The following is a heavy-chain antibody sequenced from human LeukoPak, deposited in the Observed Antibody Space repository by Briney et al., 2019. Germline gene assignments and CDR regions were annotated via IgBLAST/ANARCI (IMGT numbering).Heavy chain of an antibody. CDR2: IYTSGST. V-gene: IGHV4-61*02. D-gene: IGHD3-22*01. CDR3: ARGRYYYDSRGGTFDI. CDR1: GGSISSGSYY. J-gene: IGHJ3*02. Sequence: SQTLSLTCTVSGGSISSGSYYWSWIRQPAGKGLEWIGRIYTSGSTNYNPSLKSRVTISVDTSKNQFSLKLSSVTAADTAVYYCARGRYYYDSRGGTFDIWGQGTMVTVSS.